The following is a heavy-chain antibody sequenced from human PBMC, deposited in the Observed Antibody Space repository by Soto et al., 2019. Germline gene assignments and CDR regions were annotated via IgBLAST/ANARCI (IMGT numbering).Heavy chain of an antibody. CDR1: GFTFSNYA. D-gene: IGHD6-19*01. V-gene: IGHV3-23*01. CDR3: AKGVAVAGPLIYFDY. Sequence: EVHLLESGGGLVQPGGSLRLSCAASGFTFSNYAMSWVRQAPGKGLEWVSGISGSGGSTYYADSVKGRFTISRDNSKNTLYLQMTSLRAEDTAVYYCAKGVAVAGPLIYFDYWGQGTLVTVSS. CDR2: ISGSGGST. J-gene: IGHJ4*02.